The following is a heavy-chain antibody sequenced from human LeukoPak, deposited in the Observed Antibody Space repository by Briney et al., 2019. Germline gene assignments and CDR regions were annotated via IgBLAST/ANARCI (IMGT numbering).Heavy chain of an antibody. D-gene: IGHD3-22*01. V-gene: IGHV4-59*01. CDR2: IYYSGST. Sequence: SETLPLTCTVSGGSISSYYWSWIRQPPGKGLEWIGYIYYSGSTNYNPSLKSRVTISVDTSKNQFSLKLSSVTAADTAVYYCARGYYYDSSGFDYWGQGTLVTVSS. CDR1: GGSISSYY. CDR3: ARGYYYDSSGFDY. J-gene: IGHJ4*02.